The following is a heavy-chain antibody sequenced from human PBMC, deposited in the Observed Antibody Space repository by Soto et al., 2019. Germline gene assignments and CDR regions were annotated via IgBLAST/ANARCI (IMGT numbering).Heavy chain of an antibody. J-gene: IGHJ4*02. CDR1: GFSFSNYA. Sequence: EVQLLESGGGLVQPGGSLRLSCIASGFSFSNYAMIWVRQAPGKGPEWVSSIEISGRATYYADAVKGRFTISRDDSKKAVYLQMNSLRGEDTAVYFCAKGDGVYFDHWGQGSLVTVSS. CDR3: AKGDGVYFDH. CDR2: IEISGRAT. V-gene: IGHV3-23*05. D-gene: IGHD3-10*01.